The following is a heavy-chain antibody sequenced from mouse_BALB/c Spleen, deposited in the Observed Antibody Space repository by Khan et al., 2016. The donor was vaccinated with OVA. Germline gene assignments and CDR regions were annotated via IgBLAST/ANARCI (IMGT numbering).Heavy chain of an antibody. J-gene: IGHJ1*01. CDR2: INTYTGEP. CDR1: GYTFTNYG. V-gene: IGHV9-3-1*01. D-gene: IGHD1-1*02. Sequence: QIQLVQSGPELKKPGETVKISCKASGYTFTNYGMNWVKQAPGKGLKWMGWINTYTGEPTYADDFKGRSAFSLETSASTAYLQIKNHKSEDTATYYCARSNSYGYIDVWGAGTTVTVSS. CDR3: ARSNSYGYIDV.